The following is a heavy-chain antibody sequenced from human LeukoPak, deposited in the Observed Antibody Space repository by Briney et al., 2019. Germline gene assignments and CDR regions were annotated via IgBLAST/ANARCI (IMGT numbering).Heavy chain of an antibody. CDR3: AKDPGASVSGFYMDV. V-gene: IGHV3-30*02. Sequence: GGSLRLSCAASGFAFRNYGMHWVRQATGKGLEWVSFIWSDGNNRFYADSVKGRFTISRDNSKNMLYLQMDTLRAEDTALYYCAKDPGASVSGFYMDVWGKGTTVIVSS. J-gene: IGHJ6*03. CDR1: GFAFRNYG. D-gene: IGHD2-8*02. CDR2: IWSDGNNR.